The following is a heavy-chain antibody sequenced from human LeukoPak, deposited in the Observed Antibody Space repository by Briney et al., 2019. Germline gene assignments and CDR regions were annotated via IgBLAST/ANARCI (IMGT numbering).Heavy chain of an antibody. CDR2: INPSGGST. CDR3: ARSFTVTTVLDY. Sequence: GVSVKVSCKAFGYSFTIYYMHWVRQAPGQGLEWMGIINPSGGSTSYTQKFQGRLTMTRDTSTSTVYMELSSLRSEDTAVYYCARSFTVTTVLDYWGQGTLVTVSS. J-gene: IGHJ4*02. D-gene: IGHD4-11*01. CDR1: GYSFTIYY. V-gene: IGHV1-46*01.